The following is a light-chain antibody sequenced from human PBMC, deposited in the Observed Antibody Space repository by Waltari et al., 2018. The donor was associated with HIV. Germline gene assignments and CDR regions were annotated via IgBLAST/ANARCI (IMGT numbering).Light chain of an antibody. V-gene: IGKV3-15*01. CDR2: AAS. Sequence: EIVVTQSPATLSVSPGQRATLSCRDSQSVGSNFAWYQQKPGQAPRLHSYAASTRATGIPARFSGSGSGTEFTLTISSLQSEDFAVYYCQQYSDWPPWAFGQGTKVEI. CDR3: QQYSDWPPWA. J-gene: IGKJ1*01. CDR1: QSVGSN.